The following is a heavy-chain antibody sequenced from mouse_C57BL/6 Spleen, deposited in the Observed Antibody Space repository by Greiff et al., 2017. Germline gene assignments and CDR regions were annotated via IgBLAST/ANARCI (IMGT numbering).Heavy chain of an antibody. Sequence: EVKLMESGGGLVKPGGSLKLSCAASGFTFSSYTMSWVRQTPEKRLEWVATISGGGGNTYYPDSVKGRFTISRDNAKNTLYLQMSSLRSEDTALYYCARHAYYSNYGDYYAMDYWGQGTSVTVSS. J-gene: IGHJ4*01. D-gene: IGHD2-5*01. CDR1: GFTFSSYT. CDR3: ARHAYYSNYGDYYAMDY. CDR2: ISGGGGNT. V-gene: IGHV5-9*01.